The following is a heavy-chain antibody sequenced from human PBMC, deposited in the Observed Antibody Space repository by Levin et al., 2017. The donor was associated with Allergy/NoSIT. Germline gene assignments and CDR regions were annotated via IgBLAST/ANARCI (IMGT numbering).Heavy chain of an antibody. CDR2: ISGSGGST. CDR1: GFTFSSYA. CDR3: AGQPSAIYGYCSGGSCHAGFDY. D-gene: IGHD2-15*01. Sequence: GGSLRLSCAASGFTFSSYAMSWVRQAPGKGLEWVSAISGSGGSTYYADSVKGRFTISRDNSKNTLYLQMNSLRAEDTAVYYCAGQPSAIYGYCSGGSCHAGFDYWGQGTLVTVSS. V-gene: IGHV3-23*01. J-gene: IGHJ4*02.